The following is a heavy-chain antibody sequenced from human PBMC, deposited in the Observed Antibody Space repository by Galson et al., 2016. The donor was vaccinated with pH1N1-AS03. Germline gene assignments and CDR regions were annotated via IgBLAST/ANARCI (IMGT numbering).Heavy chain of an antibody. CDR3: ARIHPELPDI. J-gene: IGHJ3*02. V-gene: IGHV4-34*01. Sequence: ETLSLTCAVYGGSFSDYFWAWIRQPPGMGLEWIGDINHIGGANYDPSLKSRVTLSADRSKNQFSLKLYSVTAADTAVYYCARIHPELPDIWGQGTLFNV. D-gene: IGHD5-24*01. CDR1: GGSFSDYF. CDR2: INHIGGA.